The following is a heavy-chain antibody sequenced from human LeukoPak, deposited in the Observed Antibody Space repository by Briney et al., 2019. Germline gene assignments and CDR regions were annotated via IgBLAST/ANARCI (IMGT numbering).Heavy chain of an antibody. CDR1: GYTFTSYG. J-gene: IGHJ3*02. V-gene: IGHV1-3*03. CDR3: AKSFSGSYYDAFDI. CDR2: INAGNGNT. Sequence: VASVKVSCKASGYTFTSYGISWVRQAPGQRLEWMGWINAGNGNTKYSQEFQGRVTITRDTSASTAYMELSSLRSEDTAVYYCAKSFSGSYYDAFDIWGQGTMVTVSS. D-gene: IGHD1-26*01.